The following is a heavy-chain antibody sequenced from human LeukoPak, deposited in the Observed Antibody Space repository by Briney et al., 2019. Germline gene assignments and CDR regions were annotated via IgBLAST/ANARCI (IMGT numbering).Heavy chain of an antibody. V-gene: IGHV4-59*01. CDR3: ARVAWYYDSSGYYFSGPVDY. D-gene: IGHD3-22*01. CDR1: GGSISSYY. CDR2: IFYSGST. J-gene: IGHJ4*02. Sequence: SETLSLTCTVSGGSISSYYWSWIRQPPGKGLEWIGYIFYSGSTNYNPSLKSRVTISVDTSKNQFSLKLSSVTAADTAVYYCARVAWYYDSSGYYFSGPVDYWGQGTLVTVSS.